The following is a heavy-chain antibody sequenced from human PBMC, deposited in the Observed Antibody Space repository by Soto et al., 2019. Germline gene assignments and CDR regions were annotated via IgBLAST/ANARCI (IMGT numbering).Heavy chain of an antibody. CDR3: AHKGGRGAGMDV. D-gene: IGHD2-15*01. V-gene: IGHV2-5*02. J-gene: IGHJ6*02. CDR2: IYWDDDK. Sequence: QINLKESGPTLVKPTQTLTLTCTFSGFSVSTGGVGVAWIRQPPGKALEWLALIYWDDDKRYSPFLQSRVTITKDTSKNQVVLTMTNMDPVDTATYYCAHKGGRGAGMDVWGQGTTVTVSS. CDR1: GFSVSTGGVG.